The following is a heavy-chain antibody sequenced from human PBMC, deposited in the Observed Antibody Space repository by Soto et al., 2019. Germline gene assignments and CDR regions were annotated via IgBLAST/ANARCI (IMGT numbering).Heavy chain of an antibody. CDR2: INHSGST. CDR3: AHSLRSFYYFGLDV. D-gene: IGHD3-10*01. V-gene: IGHV4-34*01. Sequence: SETLSLTCAVYGGSFSGYYWSWIRQPPGKGLEWIGEINHSGSTNYNPSLKSRVTISVDTSKNQFSLKLSSVTAADTAVYYCAHSLRSFYYFGLDVWVQGTTVTVS. J-gene: IGHJ6*02. CDR1: GGSFSGYY.